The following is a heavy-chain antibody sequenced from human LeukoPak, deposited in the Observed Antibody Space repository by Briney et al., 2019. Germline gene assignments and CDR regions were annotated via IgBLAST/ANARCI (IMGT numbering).Heavy chain of an antibody. CDR1: GGSISSRSYY. CDR3: ARALINPYYYGSGSYYNWFDP. J-gene: IGHJ5*02. CDR2: IYYSGST. V-gene: IGHV4-39*07. D-gene: IGHD3-10*01. Sequence: SETLSLTCTVSGGSISSRSYYWGWMRQPPGKGLEWIVGIYYSGSTDYNPSLKSRVTISVDTSKNQISLKLSSVTAADTAVYYCARALINPYYYGSGSYYNWFDPWGQGTLVTVSS.